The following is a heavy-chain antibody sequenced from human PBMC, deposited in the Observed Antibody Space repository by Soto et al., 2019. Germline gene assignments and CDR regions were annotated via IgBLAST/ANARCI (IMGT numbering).Heavy chain of an antibody. Sequence: EVQLLESGGGLVQPGGSLRLSCAASGFSFSSYDINWVRQAPGKALEWVSGVSLTGSTHYADSVKGRFTISRDNSKDTVYFPGNRLSAEATAVYYCAKVYWGSGDRGDNWGKGTLVTVSS. J-gene: IGHJ4*02. CDR3: AKVYWGSGDRGDN. CDR2: VSLTGST. CDR1: GFSFSSYD. V-gene: IGHV3-23*01. D-gene: IGHD2-15*01.